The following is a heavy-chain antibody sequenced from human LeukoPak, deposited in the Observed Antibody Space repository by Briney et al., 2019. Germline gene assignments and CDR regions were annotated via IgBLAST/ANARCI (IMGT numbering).Heavy chain of an antibody. CDR3: ARDEPGAVPYGMDV. J-gene: IGHJ6*02. V-gene: IGHV1-8*01. Sequence: GASVKVSCKAFGYTFTSYDINWVRQATGQALEWMGWMNPNSGNTGYAQKFQGSVTMTRNTSISTAYMELSSLRSEDTAVYYCARDEPGAVPYGMDVWGQGTTVTVSS. CDR2: MNPNSGNT. D-gene: IGHD7-27*01. CDR1: GYTFTSYD.